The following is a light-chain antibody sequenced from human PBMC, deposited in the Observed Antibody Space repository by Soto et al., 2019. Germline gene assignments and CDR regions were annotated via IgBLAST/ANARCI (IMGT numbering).Light chain of an antibody. Sequence: DIQMTQSPSTLSASVGDRVTITCRASQRINNWLAWYQQKPGEAPKLLIYDASNLESGVPSRFRGSGSGTELTLTISNLRPDDFATYFCQQYDSFWTFGQGT. CDR1: QRINNW. CDR3: QQYDSFWT. V-gene: IGKV1-5*01. CDR2: DAS. J-gene: IGKJ1*01.